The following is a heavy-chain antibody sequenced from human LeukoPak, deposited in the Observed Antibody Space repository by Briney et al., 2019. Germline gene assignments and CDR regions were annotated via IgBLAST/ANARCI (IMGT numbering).Heavy chain of an antibody. CDR3: ARVMVRGVIHILRGYYFDY. J-gene: IGHJ4*02. CDR1: GGSFSGYY. D-gene: IGHD3-10*01. CDR2: INHSGST. Sequence: SETLSLTCAVYGGSFSGYYWSWIRQPPGKGLEWIGEINHSGSTNYNPSLKSRVTISVDTSKNQFSLKLSSVTAADTAVYYCARVMVRGVIHILRGYYFDYWGQGTLVTVSS. V-gene: IGHV4-34*01.